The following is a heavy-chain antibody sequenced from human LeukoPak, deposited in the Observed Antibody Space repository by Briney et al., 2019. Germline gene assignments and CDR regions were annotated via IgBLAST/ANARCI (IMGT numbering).Heavy chain of an antibody. Sequence: GGSLRLSCAASGFTFCSYNMNWVRQAPGKGLEWVSYISSSRTTIFYADSVKGRFTISRDNAKNSLFLQMNSLRDEDTAVYYCARDSPGWGAFDVWGQGTMVTVSS. CDR3: ARDSPGWGAFDV. V-gene: IGHV3-48*02. CDR2: ISSSRTTI. D-gene: IGHD1-26*01. J-gene: IGHJ3*01. CDR1: GFTFCSYN.